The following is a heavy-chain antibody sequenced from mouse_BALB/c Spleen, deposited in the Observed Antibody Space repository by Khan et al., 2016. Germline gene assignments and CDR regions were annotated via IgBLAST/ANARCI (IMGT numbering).Heavy chain of an antibody. CDR3: AIIYYGLYYAMDY. V-gene: IGHV5-17*02. CDR1: GFTFSSFG. Sequence: EVELVESGGGLVQPGGSRKLSCAASGFTFSSFGMHWVRQAPDKGLEWVAYISCGSRTIFYSYTVNGRFTISSYHPNTTLFLHMPSLRSEDTAMYFCAIIYYGLYYAMDYWGQGTSVTVSS. CDR2: ISCGSRTI. D-gene: IGHD2-1*01. J-gene: IGHJ4*01.